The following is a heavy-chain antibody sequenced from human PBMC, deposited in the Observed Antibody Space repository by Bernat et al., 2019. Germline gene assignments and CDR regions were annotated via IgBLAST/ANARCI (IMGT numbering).Heavy chain of an antibody. CDR2: ISGSGGST. D-gene: IGHD4-17*01. V-gene: IGHV3-23*01. CDR1: GFTFSSYA. CDR3: AKATVPTLDAFDI. Sequence: EVQLLQSGGGLVQPGGSLRLSCAASGFTFSSYAMGWVRQAPGKGLEWVSAISGSGGSTYCADSVKGRFTISRDNSKNTLYLQMNSLRAEDTAVYYCAKATVPTLDAFDIWGQGTMVTVSS. J-gene: IGHJ3*02.